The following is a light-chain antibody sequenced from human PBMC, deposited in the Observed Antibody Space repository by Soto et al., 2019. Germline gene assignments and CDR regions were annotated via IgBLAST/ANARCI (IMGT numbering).Light chain of an antibody. CDR2: GVT. CDR3: SSFTTSSTLI. V-gene: IGLV2-14*03. CDR1: SSDVGRYNY. J-gene: IGLJ2*01. Sequence: QAVVTQPASVSGSPGQAITISCTGTSSDVGRYNYVSWYQQYSGKAPKLMIYGVTNRPSGVSDRFSGSKSGNTASLTISGLQAEDEGDYYCSSFTTSSTLIFGGGTKLTVL.